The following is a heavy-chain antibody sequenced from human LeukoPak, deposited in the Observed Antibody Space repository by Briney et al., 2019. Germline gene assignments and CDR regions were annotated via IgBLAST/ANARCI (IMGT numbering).Heavy chain of an antibody. Sequence: SETLSLTCAVYGGSFSGYYWSWIRQPPGKGLEWMGEINHSGSTNYNPSLKSRVTISVDTSKNQFSLKLSSVTAADTAVYYCAMTTVTYEPTFDYWGQGTLVTVSS. V-gene: IGHV4-34*01. CDR3: AMTTVTYEPTFDY. J-gene: IGHJ4*02. D-gene: IGHD4-17*01. CDR1: GGSFSGYY. CDR2: INHSGST.